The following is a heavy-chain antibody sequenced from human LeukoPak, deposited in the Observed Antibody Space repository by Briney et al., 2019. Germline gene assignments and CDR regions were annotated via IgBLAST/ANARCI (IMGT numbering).Heavy chain of an antibody. CDR3: ARVIIEGFDY. CDR2: IYYSGST. D-gene: IGHD2-15*01. J-gene: IGHJ4*02. V-gene: IGHV4-59*01. CDR1: GGSISSDY. Sequence: NSSETLSLTCTVSGGSISSDYWSWIRQPPGKGLEWIGYIYYSGSTNYNPSLKSRVTISVDTSKNQFSLKLSSVTAADTAVYYCARVIIEGFDYWGQGTLVTVSS.